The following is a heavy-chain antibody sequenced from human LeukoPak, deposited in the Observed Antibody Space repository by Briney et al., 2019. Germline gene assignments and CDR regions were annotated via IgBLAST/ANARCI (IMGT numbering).Heavy chain of an antibody. CDR1: GFTFGDYG. V-gene: IGHV3-23*01. J-gene: IGHJ4*02. CDR3: AKDSAKKYDDY. D-gene: IGHD2/OR15-2a*01. CDR2: ISGSDGST. Sequence: GGSLRLSCTTSGFTFGDYGVSWVRQAPGKGLEWVSGISGSDGSTNYADSVKGRFTISRENSKNTLYLQMNSLRAEDTAVYYCAKDSAKKYDDYWGQGTLVTVSS.